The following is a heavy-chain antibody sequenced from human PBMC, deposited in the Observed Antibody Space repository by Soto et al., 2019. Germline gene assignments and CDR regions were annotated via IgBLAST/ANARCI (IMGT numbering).Heavy chain of an antibody. CDR1: GFTFTSSA. CDR2: IVAGSGNT. V-gene: IGHV1-58*01. D-gene: IGHD7-27*01. CDR3: AADLTPGYYYYYYGMDV. J-gene: IGHJ6*02. Sequence: QMQLVQSGPEVKKPGTSVKVSCKASGFTFTSSAVQWVRQARGQRLEWIGWIVAGSGNTNYAQKFQERVTITRDMSTSTAYMELSSLRSEDTAVYYCAADLTPGYYYYYYGMDVWGQGTTVTVSS.